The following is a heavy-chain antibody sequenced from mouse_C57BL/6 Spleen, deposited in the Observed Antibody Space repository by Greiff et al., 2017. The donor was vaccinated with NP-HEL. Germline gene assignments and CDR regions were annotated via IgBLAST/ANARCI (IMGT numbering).Heavy chain of an antibody. CDR2: ISSGSSTI. CDR3: ARKEFITSYAMDY. V-gene: IGHV5-17*01. D-gene: IGHD1-1*01. Sequence: EVQVVESGGGLVKPGGSLKLSCAASGFTFSDYGMHWVRQAPEKGLEWVAYISSGSSTIYYADTVKGRFTISRDNAKNTLFLQMTSLRSEDTAMYYCARKEFITSYAMDYWGQGTSVTVSS. J-gene: IGHJ4*01. CDR1: GFTFSDYG.